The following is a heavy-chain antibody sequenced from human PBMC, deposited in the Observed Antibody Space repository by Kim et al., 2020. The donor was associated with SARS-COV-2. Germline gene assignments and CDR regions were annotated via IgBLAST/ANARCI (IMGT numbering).Heavy chain of an antibody. CDR2: ISFDEGTKK. CDR1: GFSFRSYA. CDR3: VRATLAVEAAGLFGD. J-gene: IGHJ1*01. V-gene: IGHV3-30*04. D-gene: IGHD2-15*01. Sequence: GGSLRLSCAASGFSFRSYALNWVRQAPGKGLEWVALISFDEGTKKFSAAAVKGCFITSSDNSKEILSLQMNSLATEDTAVYHCVRATLAVEAAGLFGDWG.